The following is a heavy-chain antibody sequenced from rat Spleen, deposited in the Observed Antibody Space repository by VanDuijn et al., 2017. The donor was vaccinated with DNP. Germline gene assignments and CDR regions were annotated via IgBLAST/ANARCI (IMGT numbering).Heavy chain of an antibody. D-gene: IGHD1-6*01. V-gene: IGHV5-25*01. CDR3: ARHGVFYGLTFAY. CDR2: ITPSGNNA. J-gene: IGHJ3*01. CDR1: GFTFNDYD. Sequence: EVQLVESGGGLVQPGGSLKLSCVASGFTFNDYDMAWVRQAPAKGLEWVTSITPSGNNAFYRDSVKGRFTVSRDNANSSLSLQMDNLRSEDTAAYYCARHGVFYGLTFAYWGQGTLVTVSS.